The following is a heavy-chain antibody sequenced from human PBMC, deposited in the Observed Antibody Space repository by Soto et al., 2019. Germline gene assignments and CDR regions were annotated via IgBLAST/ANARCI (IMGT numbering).Heavy chain of an antibody. CDR2: ISYDGSNK. Sequence: QVQLVESGGGVVQPGRSLRLSCAASGFTFSSYAMHWVRQAPGKGLEWVAVISYDGSNKYYADSVKGRFTISRDNSKNTLYLQMNSLRAEDTAVYYCARDVGDAFDIWGQGTMVTVSS. CDR1: GFTFSSYA. J-gene: IGHJ3*02. CDR3: ARDVGDAFDI. D-gene: IGHD1-26*01. V-gene: IGHV3-30-3*01.